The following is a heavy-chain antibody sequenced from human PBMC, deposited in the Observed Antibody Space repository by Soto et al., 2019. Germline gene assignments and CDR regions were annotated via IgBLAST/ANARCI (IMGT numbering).Heavy chain of an antibody. Sequence: SETLSLTCTISGCPFTNYYCSWFRQPPGKGLEWIGYMCYNGSTYYNPSLKSRVTISVDRSKNQFSLKLSSVTAADTAVYYCARSQTTVTSYDYWGQGTLVTVSS. D-gene: IGHD4-17*01. J-gene: IGHJ4*02. CDR1: GCPFTNYY. CDR3: ARSQTTVTSYDY. CDR2: MCYNGST. V-gene: IGHV4-59*12.